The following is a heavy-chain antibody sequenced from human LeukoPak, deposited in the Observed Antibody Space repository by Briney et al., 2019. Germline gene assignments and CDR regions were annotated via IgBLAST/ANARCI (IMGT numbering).Heavy chain of an antibody. CDR1: GFTFSSYA. Sequence: GGSLRLSCAASGFTFSSYAMHWVRQAPGKGLECVAVISYDGSNKYYADSVKGRFTISRDNSKNTLYLQMNSLRAEDTAVYYCARGYSNQLDYRGQGTLVTVSS. CDR3: ARGYSNQLDY. V-gene: IGHV3-30-3*01. CDR2: ISYDGSNK. D-gene: IGHD4-11*01. J-gene: IGHJ4*02.